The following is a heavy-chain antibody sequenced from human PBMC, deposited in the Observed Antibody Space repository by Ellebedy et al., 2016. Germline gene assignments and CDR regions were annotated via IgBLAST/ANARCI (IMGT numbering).Heavy chain of an antibody. CDR3: ARGKGKWLTRGAFDS. D-gene: IGHD6-19*01. V-gene: IGHV1-2*02. CDR2: IRPDTGGT. CDR1: GYTFTDYY. Sequence: ASVKVSCKASGYTFTDYYLHWVRLAPGQGLEWMGWIRPDTGGTSYAQKFQGRVAFTRDTSITTVDMELTRLTSDDTSIYYCARGKGKWLTRGAFDSWGQGTLVTVPT. J-gene: IGHJ4*02.